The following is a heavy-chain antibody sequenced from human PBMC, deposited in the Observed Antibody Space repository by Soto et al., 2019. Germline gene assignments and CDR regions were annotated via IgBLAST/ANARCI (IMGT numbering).Heavy chain of an antibody. V-gene: IGHV3-33*01. CDR1: GFTFSSYG. CDR3: ARAHNLWWPRGPFGY. Sequence: GGSLRLSCAASGFTFSSYGMHWVRKAPGKGLEWVAVIWYDGSNKYYADSVKGRFIISRDNSKNTLYLQMNSLRAEDTAVYYCARAHNLWWPRGPFGYWGQGT. J-gene: IGHJ4*02. CDR2: IWYDGSNK. D-gene: IGHD3-10*01.